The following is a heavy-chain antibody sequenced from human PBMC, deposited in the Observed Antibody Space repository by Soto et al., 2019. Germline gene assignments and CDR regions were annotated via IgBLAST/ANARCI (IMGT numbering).Heavy chain of an antibody. CDR3: ARDLGLIGDQNWFDP. V-gene: IGHV1-18*01. CDR1: GYTFTSYG. CDR2: ISAYNGNT. D-gene: IGHD3-10*01. J-gene: IGHJ5*02. Sequence: GASVKVSCKASGYTFTSYGISWVRQAPGQGLEWMGWISAYNGNTNYAQKLQGRVTMTTDTSTSTAYMELRSLRSDDTAVYYCARDLGLIGDQNWFDPWGQGTLVTVSS.